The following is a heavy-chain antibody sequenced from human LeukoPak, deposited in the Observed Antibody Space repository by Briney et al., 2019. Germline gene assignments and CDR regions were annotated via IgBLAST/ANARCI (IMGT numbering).Heavy chain of an antibody. CDR3: ARGGTEIYYYNYGMDV. V-gene: IGHV3-30*04. CDR2: ISYDGSNK. Sequence: GGSLRLSCAASGLTFNRYAMHWVRQAPGKGLEWVAVISYDGSNKYYAGSVKGRFTISRDNSKNTLYLQMNSLRVEDTAVYFCARGGTEIYYYNYGMDVWGQGTTVTVSS. D-gene: IGHD5-12*01. CDR1: GLTFNRYA. J-gene: IGHJ6*02.